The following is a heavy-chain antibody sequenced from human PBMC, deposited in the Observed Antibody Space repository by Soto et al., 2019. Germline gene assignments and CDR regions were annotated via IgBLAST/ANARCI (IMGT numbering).Heavy chain of an antibody. Sequence: GASVKVSCKASGCGFTSYGIGWVRPVPGQGPEWMGWLSPYNERTNYAQSVKGRVVMTTEISTNTVYLELRSLRSDDSSIYSCGRFRTASYAMDVWG. CDR1: GCGFTSYG. CDR3: GRFRTASYAMDV. V-gene: IGHV1-18*01. J-gene: IGHJ6*02. CDR2: LSPYNERT. D-gene: IGHD2-2*01.